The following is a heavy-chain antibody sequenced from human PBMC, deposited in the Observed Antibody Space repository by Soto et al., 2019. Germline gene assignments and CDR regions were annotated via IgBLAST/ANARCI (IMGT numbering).Heavy chain of an antibody. V-gene: IGHV3-33*01. J-gene: IGHJ5*02. CDR2: IWYDGSNK. Sequence: GGSLRLSCAASGFTFSSYGMHWVRQAPGKGLEWVAVIWYDGSNKYYADSVKGRFTISRDNSKNTLYLQMNSLRAEDTAVYYCARDTALIASSGWYGGSWFDPWGQGTLVTVSS. D-gene: IGHD6-19*01. CDR3: ARDTALIASSGWYGGSWFDP. CDR1: GFTFSSYG.